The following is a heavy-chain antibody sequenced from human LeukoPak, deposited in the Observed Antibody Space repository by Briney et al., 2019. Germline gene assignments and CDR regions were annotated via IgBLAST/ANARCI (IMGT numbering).Heavy chain of an antibody. CDR3: ASFLPVVPAAPRTPFDY. CDR1: GYTLTELS. CDR2: FDPEDGET. Sequence: ASVKVSCKVSGYTLTELSMHWVRQAPGKGLEWMGGFDPEDGETIYAQKFQGRVTMTEDTSTDTAYMELSSLRSEDTAVYYCASFLPVVPAAPRTPFDYWGQGTLVTVSS. V-gene: IGHV1-24*01. J-gene: IGHJ4*02. D-gene: IGHD2-2*01.